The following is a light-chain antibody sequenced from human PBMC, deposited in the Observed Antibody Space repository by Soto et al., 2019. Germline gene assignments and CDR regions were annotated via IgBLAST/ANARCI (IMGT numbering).Light chain of an antibody. CDR1: QSVSSSY. V-gene: IGKV3-20*01. Sequence: EIVLTQSPGTLSLSPGERATLSCRASQSVSSSYLAWYQQKPGQAPRLLIYGASSRATGIPDRFTGSGSGTDFTLTVSRLEPEDSAVYYCQQCAGSPQTFGRGTKLEI. J-gene: IGKJ2*01. CDR3: QQCAGSPQT. CDR2: GAS.